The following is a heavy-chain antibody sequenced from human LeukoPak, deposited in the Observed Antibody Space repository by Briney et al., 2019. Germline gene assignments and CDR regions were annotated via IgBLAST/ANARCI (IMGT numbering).Heavy chain of an antibody. D-gene: IGHD3-22*01. J-gene: IGHJ4*02. CDR2: INTDGSST. V-gene: IGHV3-74*01. Sequence: PGGSLRLSCAASGFTFSSYWMHWVRQAPGKGLVWVSIINTDGSSTSYADSVKGRFTISRDNAKNTLYLQMNSLRAEDTAVYYWARDTYDSSGYYYGPFDYWGQGTLVTVSS. CDR1: GFTFSSYW. CDR3: ARDTYDSSGYYYGPFDY.